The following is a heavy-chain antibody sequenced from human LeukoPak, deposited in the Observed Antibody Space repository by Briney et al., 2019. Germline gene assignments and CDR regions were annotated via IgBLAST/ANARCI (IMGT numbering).Heavy chain of an antibody. CDR1: GFTFSSYS. Sequence: PGGSLRLSCAASGFTFSSYSMNWVRQAPGKGLEWVSYISSSSSTIYYADSVKGRFTISRDNAKNSLYLQMNSLRAEDTAVYYCARDSALKLRSFDYWGQGTLVTVSS. CDR3: ARDSALKLRSFDY. J-gene: IGHJ4*02. D-gene: IGHD4-17*01. CDR2: ISSSSSTI. V-gene: IGHV3-48*01.